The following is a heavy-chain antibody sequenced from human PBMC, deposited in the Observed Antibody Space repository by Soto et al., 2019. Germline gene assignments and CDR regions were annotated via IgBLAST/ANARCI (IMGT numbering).Heavy chain of an antibody. CDR3: ARDRGFIFGSVVVGAIPRYYFDY. Sequence: GASVKVSCKASGYTFTSYGISWVRQAPGQGLEWMGWISAYNGNTNYAQKLQGRVTMTTDTSTSTAYMELRSLRSDDTAVYYCARDRGFIFGSVVVGAIPRYYFDYWGQGTLVTVSS. D-gene: IGHD2-15*01. CDR1: GYTFTSYG. V-gene: IGHV1-18*01. CDR2: ISAYNGNT. J-gene: IGHJ4*02.